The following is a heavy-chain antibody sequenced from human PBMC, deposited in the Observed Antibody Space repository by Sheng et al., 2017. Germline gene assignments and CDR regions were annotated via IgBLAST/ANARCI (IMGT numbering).Heavy chain of an antibody. J-gene: IGHJ4*02. D-gene: IGHD3-3*01. CDR1: GYTFNNYV. CDR3: ATQTWRYFES. V-gene: IGHV3-23*04. Sequence: EVQLVESGGGLIQPGGSLRLSCAASGYTFNNYVLSWVRQAPGKGLEWVSTISDSGANTYYVDSVNSRFTISRDNSKNTLYLQMNSLRADDTAVYYCATQTWRYFESWGRGALVTVSS. CDR2: ISDSGANT.